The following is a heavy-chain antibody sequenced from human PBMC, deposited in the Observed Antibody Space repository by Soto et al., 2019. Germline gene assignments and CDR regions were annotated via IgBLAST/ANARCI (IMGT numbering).Heavy chain of an antibody. Sequence: PSETLSLTCAVSGGSISSGGYSWSWIRQPPGKGLEWIGRIYTSGSTNYNPSLKSRVTMSVDTSKNQFSLKLSSVTAADTAVYYCARHDAYSSSWTFDYWGQGTLVTVSS. J-gene: IGHJ4*02. CDR2: IYTSGST. V-gene: IGHV4-61*02. CDR1: GGSISSGGYS. CDR3: ARHDAYSSSWTFDY. D-gene: IGHD6-13*01.